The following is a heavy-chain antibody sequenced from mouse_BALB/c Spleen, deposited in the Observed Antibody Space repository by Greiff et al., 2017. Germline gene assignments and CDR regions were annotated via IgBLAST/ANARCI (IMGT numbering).Heavy chain of an antibody. CDR1: GYTFTDYV. CDR3: NGEGKGFAY. V-gene: IGHV1-83*01. CDR2: IYPGSGST. J-gene: IGHJ3*01. Sequence: VQLQQSGPELVKPGASVKMSCKASGYTFTDYVISWVKQRTGQGLEWIGEIYPGSGSTYYNEKFKGKATLTADTSSNTAYLQLSSLTSEDTAVYYCNGEGKGFAYWGQGTLVTVSA.